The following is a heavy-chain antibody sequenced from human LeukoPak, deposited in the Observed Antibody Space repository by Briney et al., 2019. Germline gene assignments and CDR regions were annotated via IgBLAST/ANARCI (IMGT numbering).Heavy chain of an antibody. V-gene: IGHV5-51*01. CDR2: IYPGDSDS. CDR1: GYSFGGQW. CDR3: ARVIIGGNYGGFYGLDV. D-gene: IGHD4-11*01. Sequence: GESLKISCKGSGYSFGGQWIGWVRQMPGKGLEWMGIIYPGDSDSRYSPSFQGQVTISADKSISTAYLQWGSLRASDTAIYYCARVIIGGNYGGFYGLDVWGQGTTVIVSS. J-gene: IGHJ6*02.